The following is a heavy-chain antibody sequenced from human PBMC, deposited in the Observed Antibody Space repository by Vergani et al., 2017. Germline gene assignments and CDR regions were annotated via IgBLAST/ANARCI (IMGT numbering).Heavy chain of an antibody. D-gene: IGHD3-10*01. CDR3: TKGDARGWWDQGEFLDY. CDR1: GITFSSYG. CDR2: ISYDGSNR. Sequence: QVQLVESGGGVVQPGRSLRLSCAASGITFSSYGMHWVRQAPGKGLEWVAVISYDGSNRYYADSVKGRFTISRDNSKNTLYLQMNSLRAEDTAVYYCTKGDARGWWDQGEFLDYWGQGTLVTVSS. V-gene: IGHV3-30*18. J-gene: IGHJ4*02.